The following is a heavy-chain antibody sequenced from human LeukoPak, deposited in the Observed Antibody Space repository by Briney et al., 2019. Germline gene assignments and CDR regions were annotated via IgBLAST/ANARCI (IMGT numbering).Heavy chain of an antibody. CDR2: MNPNSGNT. V-gene: IGHV1-8*01. J-gene: IGHJ5*02. Sequence: VASVKVSCKASGYTFTSYDINWVRQATGQGLEWMGWMNPNSGNTGYAQKFQGRVTMTRDTSISTAYMELSRLRSDDTAVYYCARQGRINWFDPWGQGTLVTVSS. CDR3: ARQGRINWFDP. CDR1: GYTFTSYD. D-gene: IGHD2-15*01.